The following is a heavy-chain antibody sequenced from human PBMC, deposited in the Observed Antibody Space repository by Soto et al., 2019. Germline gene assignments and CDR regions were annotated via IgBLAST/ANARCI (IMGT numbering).Heavy chain of an antibody. CDR3: ARAASFYGDYDAFDI. CDR2: ISSSSSYI. D-gene: IGHD4-17*01. Sequence: GGSLRLSCAASGFTFSSYSMNWVRQAPGKGLEWVSSISSSSSYIYYADSVKGRFTISRDNAKNSLYLQMNSLRAEDTAVYYCARAASFYGDYDAFDIWGQGTMVTVSS. V-gene: IGHV3-21*01. J-gene: IGHJ3*02. CDR1: GFTFSSYS.